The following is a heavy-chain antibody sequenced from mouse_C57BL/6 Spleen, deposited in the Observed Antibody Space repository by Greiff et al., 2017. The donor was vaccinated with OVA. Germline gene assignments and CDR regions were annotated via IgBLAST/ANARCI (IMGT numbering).Heavy chain of an antibody. Sequence: EVQLQQSGPELVKPGASVKISCKASGYTFTDYYMNWVKQSHGKSLEWIGDINPNNGGTSYNQKFKGKATLTVDKSSSTAYMELRSLTSEDSAVYDCASITTAGYYAMDYWGQGTSVTVSS. V-gene: IGHV1-26*01. J-gene: IGHJ4*01. CDR2: INPNNGGT. CDR3: ASITTAGYYAMDY. CDR1: GYTFTDYY. D-gene: IGHD1-1*01.